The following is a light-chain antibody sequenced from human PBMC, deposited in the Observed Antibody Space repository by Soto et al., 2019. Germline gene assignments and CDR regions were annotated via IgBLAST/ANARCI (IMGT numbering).Light chain of an antibody. Sequence: QSPLTKSASVCGSPALSITISCTGTSSDDGFYNHVSWYQQHPGKASKRIIYEVHNRPSGVSHRFSGSTSHDTASLNISGLQAEDEADSYCSSFASTRTYVFGTGTKVTVL. V-gene: IGLV2-14*01. CDR1: SSDDGFYNH. CDR3: SSFASTRTYV. CDR2: EVH. J-gene: IGLJ1*01.